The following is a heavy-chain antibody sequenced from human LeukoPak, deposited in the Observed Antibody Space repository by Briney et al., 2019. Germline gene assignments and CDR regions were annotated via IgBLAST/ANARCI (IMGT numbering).Heavy chain of an antibody. V-gene: IGHV3-64*01. CDR3: ARANPTAYDSSGYPDY. D-gene: IGHD3-22*01. CDR2: ISSNGGST. CDR1: GFTFSSYA. Sequence: PGGSLRLSCAASGFTFSSYAMHWVRQAPGKGLEYVSAISSNGGSTYYANSVKGRFTISRDNSKNTLYLQMGSLRAEDMAVYYCARANPTAYDSSGYPDYWGQGTLVTVSS. J-gene: IGHJ4*02.